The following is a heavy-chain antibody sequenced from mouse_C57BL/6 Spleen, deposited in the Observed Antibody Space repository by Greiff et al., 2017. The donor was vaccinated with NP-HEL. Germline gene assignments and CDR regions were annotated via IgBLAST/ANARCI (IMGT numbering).Heavy chain of an antibody. J-gene: IGHJ2*01. CDR1: GFSLTSYG. CDR3: AKGTGTSWFDY. D-gene: IGHD4-1*01. Sequence: VQLQQSGPGLVQPSQSLSITCTVSGFSLTSYGVHWVRQSPGKGLEWLGVIWSGGSTDYNAAFMTRRSITKDNSKSQVFLKMNRLQADETAIYYCAKGTGTSWFDYWGQGTTLTVSS. CDR2: IWSGGST. V-gene: IGHV2-5*01.